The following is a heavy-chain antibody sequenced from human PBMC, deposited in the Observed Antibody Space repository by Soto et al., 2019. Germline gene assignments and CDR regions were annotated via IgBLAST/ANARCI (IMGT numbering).Heavy chain of an antibody. CDR1: GCTFSSYA. V-gene: IGHV1-69*13. D-gene: IGHD6-13*01. CDR3: ARGWQQQLVQYYYYGMDV. Sequence: SVKVSCKASGCTFSSYAISWVRQAPGQGLEWMGGIIPIFGTANYAQKFQGRVTITADESTSTAYMELSSLRSEDTAVYYCARGWQQQLVQYYYYGMDVWGQGTTVTV. J-gene: IGHJ6*02. CDR2: IIPIFGTA.